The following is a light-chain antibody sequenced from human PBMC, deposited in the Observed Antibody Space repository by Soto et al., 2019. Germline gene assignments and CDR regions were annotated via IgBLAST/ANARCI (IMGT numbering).Light chain of an antibody. CDR2: GAS. CDR1: QSVSSSY. J-gene: IGKJ1*01. V-gene: IGKV3-20*01. CDR3: QQYGSSPQT. Sequence: EVVLTQSPATLPLSPGERATLSCRASQSVSSSYLAWHQQKPGQAPRLLIYGASSRATGIPDRFSGSGSGTDFTLTISRLEPGDFAVYYCQQYGSSPQTFGQGTKVDIK.